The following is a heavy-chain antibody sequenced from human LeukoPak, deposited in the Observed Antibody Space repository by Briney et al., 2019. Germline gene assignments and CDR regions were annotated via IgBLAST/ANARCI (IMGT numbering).Heavy chain of an antibody. J-gene: IGHJ4*02. Sequence: PGRSLRLSCAASGFTFSSYAMHWVRQAPGKGLEWVAVILYDGSNKYYADSVKGRFTISRDNSKNTLYLQMNSLRAEDTAVYYCAKDWTYDSSGHFDYWGQGTLVTVSS. CDR1: GFTFSSYA. V-gene: IGHV3-30*04. D-gene: IGHD3-22*01. CDR2: ILYDGSNK. CDR3: AKDWTYDSSGHFDY.